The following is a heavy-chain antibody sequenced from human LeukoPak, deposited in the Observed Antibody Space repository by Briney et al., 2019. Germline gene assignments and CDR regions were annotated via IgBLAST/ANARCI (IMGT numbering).Heavy chain of an antibody. CDR3: ARVWVGATIFDRRAPVWYGMDV. CDR1: GGSISSGDYY. V-gene: IGHV4-30-4*01. J-gene: IGHJ6*02. Sequence: PSQTLSLTCTVSGGSISSGDYYWSWIRQPPGKGLEWIGYIYYSGSTYYNPSLKSRVTISVDTSKNQFSLKQSSVTAADTAVYYCARVWVGATIFDRRAPVWYGMDVWGQGTRVSVSS. D-gene: IGHD3-3*01. CDR2: IYYSGST.